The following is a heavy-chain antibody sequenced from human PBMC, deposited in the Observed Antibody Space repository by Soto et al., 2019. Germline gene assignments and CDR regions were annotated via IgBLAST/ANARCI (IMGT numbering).Heavy chain of an antibody. CDR3: ARDNGRPPWGGNYCCIWDV. Sequence: QVQLEQSGAEVKKPGSSVKVSCKASGGTFRNSAISWVRQAPGQGLEWLGGIMPIFRTPDYSQKFQGRVTVTADESTSTAYMELRGLRSDDTAVYYCARDNGRPPWGGNYCCIWDVCGHGTTVTVSS. J-gene: IGHJ6*02. CDR2: IMPIFRTP. V-gene: IGHV1-69*12. D-gene: IGHD1-7*01. CDR1: GGTFRNSA.